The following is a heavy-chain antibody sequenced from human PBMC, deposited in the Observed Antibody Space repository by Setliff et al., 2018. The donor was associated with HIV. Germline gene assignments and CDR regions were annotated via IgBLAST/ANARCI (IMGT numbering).Heavy chain of an antibody. CDR1: GGSIRNFY. V-gene: IGHV4-39*01. CDR3: ARRDARLGWFDP. D-gene: IGHD6-6*01. Sequence: SETLSLTCTVSGGSIRNFYWSWIRQPPGKGLEWIGSIYYSGSTYYNPSLKSRVTISVDTPKNQFSLKLRSVTAADTAVYYCARRDARLGWFDPWGQGTLVTVSS. J-gene: IGHJ5*02. CDR2: IYYSGST.